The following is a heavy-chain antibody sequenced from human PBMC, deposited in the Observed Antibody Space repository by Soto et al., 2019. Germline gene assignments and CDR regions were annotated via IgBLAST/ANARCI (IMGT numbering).Heavy chain of an antibody. V-gene: IGHV3-74*01. J-gene: IGHJ4*02. CDR3: ARNLNGYGNWDY. D-gene: IGHD1-1*01. CDR1: GFIFSSYA. CDR2: IDGSGSNT. Sequence: GGSLRLSCAASGFIFSSYAMSWVRQAPGGGLVWVSRIDGSGSNTFYADSVKGRFTISRDNAKNTLYLQMNNLSPEDTAVYYCARNLNGYGNWDYWGQGNLVTVS.